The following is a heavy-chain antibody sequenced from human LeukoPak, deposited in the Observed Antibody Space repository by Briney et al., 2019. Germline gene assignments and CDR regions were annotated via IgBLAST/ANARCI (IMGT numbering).Heavy chain of an antibody. Sequence: GGSLRLSCAASGFTFSSYSMNWVRQAPGKGLEWVSSISSSSSYTYYADSVRGRFTISRDNSKNTLYLQMNSLRAEDTAVYYCARSDIFDYWGQGTLVTVSS. CDR2: ISSSSSYT. V-gene: IGHV3-21*01. CDR3: ARSDIFDY. J-gene: IGHJ4*02. CDR1: GFTFSSYS. D-gene: IGHD2-15*01.